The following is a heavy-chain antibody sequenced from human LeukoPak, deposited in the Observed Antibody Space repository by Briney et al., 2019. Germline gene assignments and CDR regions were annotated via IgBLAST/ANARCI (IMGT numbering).Heavy chain of an antibody. J-gene: IGHJ4*02. Sequence: GGSLRLSRAASGFTFSSYNMNWVRQAPGKGLEWVSSISSSSSYIYYADSVKGRFTISRDNAKNSLYLQMNSLRAEDTAVYYCARVTAAAGTGYWGQGTLVTVSS. V-gene: IGHV3-21*01. CDR3: ARVTAAAGTGY. CDR2: ISSSSSYI. CDR1: GFTFSSYN. D-gene: IGHD6-13*01.